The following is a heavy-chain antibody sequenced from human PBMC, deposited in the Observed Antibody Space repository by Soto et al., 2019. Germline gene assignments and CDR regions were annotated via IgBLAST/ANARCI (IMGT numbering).Heavy chain of an antibody. J-gene: IGHJ4*01. Sequence: QVQLVQSGAEVKKPGASVKVSCKTSGYTFTRYDINWVRQATGQGLEWMGWMNPKSGYTGSAQRFQGRITMTRDTSISTAYMELSSLRSEDTAMSYCARTDGDLDYWGQGTLVTVSS. V-gene: IGHV1-8*01. CDR3: ARTDGDLDY. D-gene: IGHD4-17*01. CDR1: GYTFTRYD. CDR2: MNPKSGYT.